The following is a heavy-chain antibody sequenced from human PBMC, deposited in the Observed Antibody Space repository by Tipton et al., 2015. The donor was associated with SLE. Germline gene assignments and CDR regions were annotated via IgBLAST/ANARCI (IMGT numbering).Heavy chain of an antibody. D-gene: IGHD5-24*01. Sequence: GLVKPSETLSLTCAVYGGSFSGYYWSWIRQPPGKGLEWIGEINHSGSTNYKPSLRSRVTISVDTSKNQFSLKLSSVTAADTAVYYCARGLVETGDDYWGQGTLVTVSS. CDR3: ARGLVETGDDY. CDR1: GGSFSGYY. V-gene: IGHV4-34*01. J-gene: IGHJ4*02. CDR2: INHSGST.